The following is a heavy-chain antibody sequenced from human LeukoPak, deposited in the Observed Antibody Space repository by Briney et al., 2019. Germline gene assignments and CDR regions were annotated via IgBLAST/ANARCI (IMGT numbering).Heavy chain of an antibody. CDR3: ARATYYYDSSGYD. CDR2: IYYSGST. J-gene: IGHJ4*02. D-gene: IGHD3-22*01. V-gene: IGHV4-31*03. Sequence: SETLSLTCTVSGGSISSGGYYWSWIRQHPGKGLEWIGYIYYSGSTYYNPSLKSRVTISVDTSKNQFSLKLSSVTAADTAVYYCARATYYYDSSGYDWGRGTLVTVSS. CDR1: GGSISSGGYY.